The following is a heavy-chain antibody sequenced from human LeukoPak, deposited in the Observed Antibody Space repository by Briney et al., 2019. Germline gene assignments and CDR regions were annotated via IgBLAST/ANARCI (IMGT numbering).Heavy chain of an antibody. CDR3: ASERSLNAFDI. D-gene: IGHD3-10*01. Sequence: GGPLRLSCALSGFLFSSYWMIWVRQSPGKAREWGANIKQDGSEKYYVDSVKGRFTISRDNAQNPLYLQMNSVRAEETAVYYCASERSLNAFDIWGQGTMVTLSS. CDR2: IKQDGSEK. J-gene: IGHJ3*02. CDR1: GFLFSSYW. V-gene: IGHV3-7*01.